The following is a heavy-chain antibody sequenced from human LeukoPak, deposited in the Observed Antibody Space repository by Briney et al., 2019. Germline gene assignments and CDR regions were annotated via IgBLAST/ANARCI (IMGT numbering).Heavy chain of an antibody. CDR1: GFNVSSFG. CDR2: IGTASDT. D-gene: IGHD1-1*01. Sequence: GGSLRLSCAASGFNVSSFGIHWVRQPTGQGLEWVSTIGTASDTYYPGSVEGRFTLSRDNAKNALYLQMNSLTAGDTAVYYCARGPPRGKYYYMDVWGKGTTVTVSS. J-gene: IGHJ6*03. CDR3: ARGPPRGKYYYMDV. V-gene: IGHV3-13*01.